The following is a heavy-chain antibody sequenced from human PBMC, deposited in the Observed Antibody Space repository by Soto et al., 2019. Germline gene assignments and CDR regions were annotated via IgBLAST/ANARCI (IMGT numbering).Heavy chain of an antibody. CDR3: ARGGMRVERYFDPLPVDY. CDR2: ISYDGSNK. Sequence: QVQLVESGGGVVQPGRSLRLSCAASGFTFSSYAMHWVRQAPGKGLEWVAVISYDGSNKYYADSVKGRFTISRDKSKNQLYLQMNSLRAEDTAVYYCARGGMRVERYFDPLPVDYWGQGTLVTVSS. D-gene: IGHD3-9*01. J-gene: IGHJ4*02. V-gene: IGHV3-30-3*01. CDR1: GFTFSSYA.